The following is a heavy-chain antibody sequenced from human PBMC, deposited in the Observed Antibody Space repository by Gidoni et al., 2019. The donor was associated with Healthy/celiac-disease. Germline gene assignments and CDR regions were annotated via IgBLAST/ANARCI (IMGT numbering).Heavy chain of an antibody. J-gene: IGHJ4*02. CDR2: ISGRVGST. CDR3: AKDEKQWLVLGSWNY. CDR1: GFTFSSSA. V-gene: IGHV3-23*01. D-gene: IGHD6-19*01. Sequence: EVQLLESGGGLVQPGGGLRLSWAACGFTFSSSAIICVRQAPGKGVEWVSAISGRVGSTYYADSVKGRFTISRDNSKNTLYLQMNSLRAEDTAVYYCAKDEKQWLVLGSWNYSGQGTLVTVSS.